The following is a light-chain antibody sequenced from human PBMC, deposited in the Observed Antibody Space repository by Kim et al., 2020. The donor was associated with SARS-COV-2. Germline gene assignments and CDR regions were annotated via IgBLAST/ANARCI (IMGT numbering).Light chain of an antibody. CDR1: SSNIGKYY. Sequence: GQKVTISCSGSSSNIGKYYVSWYQQVPGTVPKLLIYDNYKRPSGIPDRFSGSKSDTSATLGITGLQTGDEADYYCATWDTSLQAGVFGGGTQLTVL. J-gene: IGLJ3*02. CDR2: DNY. CDR3: ATWDTSLQAGV. V-gene: IGLV1-51*01.